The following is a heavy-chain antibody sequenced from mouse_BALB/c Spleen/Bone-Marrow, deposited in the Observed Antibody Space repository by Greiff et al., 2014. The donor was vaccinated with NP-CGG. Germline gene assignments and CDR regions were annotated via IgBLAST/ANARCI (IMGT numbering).Heavy chain of an antibody. CDR2: VDPYNGAT. CDR1: GYSFTGYY. V-gene: IGHV1-31*01. D-gene: IGHD2-12*01. Sequence: VQLQQSGPELVKPGASVKLSCKASGYSFTGYYIHWVKQSHVKSLEWIGRVDPYNGATSYNQNFKDKASLTVDKSSSSAYMDLHSQTSEDSAIYYCARESLFTTGHYYAMDYWGQGTSVTVSA. CDR3: ARESLFTTGHYYAMDY. J-gene: IGHJ4*01.